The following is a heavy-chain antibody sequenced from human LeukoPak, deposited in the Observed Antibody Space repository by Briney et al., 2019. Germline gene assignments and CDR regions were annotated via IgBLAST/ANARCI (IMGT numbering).Heavy chain of an antibody. J-gene: IGHJ4*02. Sequence: SETLSLTCTVSGGSISSGSYYWRWIRQPAGKGLEWIGSIYYSGSTYYNPSLKSRLTISVDKSKNQFSLKLSSVTAADTAVYYCARAFRSSSGWLLGVYYFDYWGRGTLVTVSS. V-gene: IGHV4-39*07. CDR3: ARAFRSSSGWLLGVYYFDY. CDR1: GGSISSGSYY. CDR2: IYYSGST. D-gene: IGHD6-19*01.